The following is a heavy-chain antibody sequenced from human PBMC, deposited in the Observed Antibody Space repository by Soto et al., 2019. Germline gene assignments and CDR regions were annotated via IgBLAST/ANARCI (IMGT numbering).Heavy chain of an antibody. Sequence: SQTLSLTCXISGDSVSSNSAAWNWIRQSPSRGLEWLGRTYYRSKWYNDYAVSVKSRITINPDTSKNQFSLQLNSVTPEDTAVYYCASELWFGEVVYYGMDVWGQGTTLTVS. CDR2: TYYRSKWYN. J-gene: IGHJ6*02. CDR3: ASELWFGEVVYYGMDV. V-gene: IGHV6-1*01. CDR1: GDSVSSNSAA. D-gene: IGHD3-10*01.